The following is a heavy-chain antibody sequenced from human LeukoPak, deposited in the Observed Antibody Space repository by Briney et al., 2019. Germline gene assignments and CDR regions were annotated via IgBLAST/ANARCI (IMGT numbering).Heavy chain of an antibody. V-gene: IGHV4-39*07. CDR1: GGSISSSSYY. Sequence: PSETLSLTCTDSGGSISSSSYYWGWIRQPSGKGLEWIGSIYYSGSTYYNPSLKSRVTISVDTSKNQFSLKLSSVTAADTAVYYCARDGGPPVYSSGYYYYYGMDVWGQGTTVTVSS. CDR3: ARDGGPPVYSSGYYYYYGMDV. CDR2: IYYSGST. J-gene: IGHJ6*02. D-gene: IGHD3-22*01.